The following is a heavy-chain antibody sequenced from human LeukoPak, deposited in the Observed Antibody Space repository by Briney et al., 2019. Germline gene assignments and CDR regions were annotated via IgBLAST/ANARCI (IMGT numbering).Heavy chain of an antibody. V-gene: IGHV1-2*02. D-gene: IGHD3-22*01. Sequence: ASVKVSCKASGYTFTGYYMHWLRQAPGQGLEWMGWISPNSGGTNYAQKFQGRVTMTRDTSISTAYMELSRLRSDDTAVYYCARIGSGDYYDSSGYYSTDYWGQGTLVTVSS. CDR3: ARIGSGDYYDSSGYYSTDY. CDR1: GYTFTGYY. CDR2: ISPNSGGT. J-gene: IGHJ4*02.